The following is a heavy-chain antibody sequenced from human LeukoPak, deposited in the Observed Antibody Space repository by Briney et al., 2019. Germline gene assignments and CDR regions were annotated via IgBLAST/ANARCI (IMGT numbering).Heavy chain of an antibody. Sequence: ASVKVSCKASEYTFTSYYMHWVRQAPGQGLEWMGWINPNSGGTSYAQKFQGRVTMTRDTSSSTAYMESSRLRSDDTAVYYCARGVTAGGFYYYMDVWGKGTTVTISS. D-gene: IGHD2-21*02. CDR2: INPNSGGT. J-gene: IGHJ6*03. CDR3: ARGVTAGGFYYYMDV. CDR1: EYTFTSYY. V-gene: IGHV1-2*02.